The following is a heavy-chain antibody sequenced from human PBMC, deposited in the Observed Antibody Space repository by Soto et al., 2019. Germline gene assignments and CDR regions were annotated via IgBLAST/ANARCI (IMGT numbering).Heavy chain of an antibody. CDR2: ISYDGSNK. CDR3: ERGGDILNGYYAFDI. Sequence: HPGGSLRLSCAASGFTFSSYAMHWVRQAPGKGLEWVAVISYDGSNKYYADSVKGRFTISRDNSKNTLYLQMNSLRAEDTAVYYCERGGDILNGYYAFDIWGQGTMVTVSS. D-gene: IGHD3-9*01. V-gene: IGHV3-30-3*01. J-gene: IGHJ3*02. CDR1: GFTFSSYA.